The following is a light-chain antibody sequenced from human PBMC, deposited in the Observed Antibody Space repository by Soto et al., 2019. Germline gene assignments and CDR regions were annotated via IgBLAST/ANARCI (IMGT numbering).Light chain of an antibody. V-gene: IGKV1-39*01. Sequence: DIQMTQSPSSLSASVGDRVTITCRASQSISSYLNWYQQKPGKAPKLLIYAASSLQSGVPSRFSGSGSGTDVTLTISSLQPEDFATYYCQQSYSTPPVTFGGGNKVEIK. CDR3: QQSYSTPPVT. CDR1: QSISSY. CDR2: AAS. J-gene: IGKJ4*01.